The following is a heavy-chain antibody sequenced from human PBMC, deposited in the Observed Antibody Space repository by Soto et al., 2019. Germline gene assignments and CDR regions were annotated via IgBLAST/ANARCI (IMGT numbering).Heavy chain of an antibody. CDR3: ARTTYCSSTSCMDV. Sequence: SETLSLTCTVSGGSISSYYWSWIRQPPGKGLEWIGYIYYSGSTNYNPSLKSRVTISVDTSKNQFSLKLSSVTAADTAVYYCARTTYCSSTSCMDVWGKGTTVTVSS. CDR1: GGSISSYY. D-gene: IGHD2-2*01. CDR2: IYYSGST. V-gene: IGHV4-59*08. J-gene: IGHJ6*03.